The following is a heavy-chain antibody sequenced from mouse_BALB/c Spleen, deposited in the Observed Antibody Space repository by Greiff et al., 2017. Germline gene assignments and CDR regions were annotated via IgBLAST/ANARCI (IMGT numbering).Heavy chain of an antibody. CDR1: GDSITSGY. V-gene: IGHV3-8*02. J-gene: IGHJ4*01. CDR3: ARSGLYGNYVYYAMDY. Sequence: EVKLVESGPSLVKPSQTLSLTCSVTGDSITSGYWNWIRKFPGNKLEYMGYISYSGSTYYNPSLKSRISITRDTSKNQYYLQLNSVTTEDTATYYCARSGLYGNYVYYAMDYWGQGTSVTVSS. CDR2: ISYSGST. D-gene: IGHD2-1*01.